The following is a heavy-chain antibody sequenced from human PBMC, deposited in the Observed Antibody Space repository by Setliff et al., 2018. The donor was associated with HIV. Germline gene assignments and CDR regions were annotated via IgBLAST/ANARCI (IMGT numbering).Heavy chain of an antibody. V-gene: IGHV4-4*08. CDR2: IHHSGSS. J-gene: IGHJ4*02. D-gene: IGHD4-4*01. CDR3: AREHDYSNYRRLDS. Sequence: SETLSLTCTISGDSIITYYWTWIRQPPGKGLEWIGYIHHSGSSDYTPSLRSRVTMSVDTSKNQFSLKLTSVTAADTAVYYCAREHDYSNYRRLDSWGQGILVTVSS. CDR1: GDSIITYY.